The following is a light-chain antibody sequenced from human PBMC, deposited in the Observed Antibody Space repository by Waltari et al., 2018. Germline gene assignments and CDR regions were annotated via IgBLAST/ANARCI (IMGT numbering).Light chain of an antibody. CDR3: SSYTTSTTQV. Sequence: QSALTQPPSVSGSPGPSVTISCSGTGSDIGSDNRVSCYQQSPGPAPRLMIYEVNSRPSGVPDRFSGSKSGNTASLTISGLQAEDEADYYCSSYTTSTTQVFGTGTKVTVL. J-gene: IGLJ1*01. CDR1: GSDIGSDNR. V-gene: IGLV2-18*02. CDR2: EVN.